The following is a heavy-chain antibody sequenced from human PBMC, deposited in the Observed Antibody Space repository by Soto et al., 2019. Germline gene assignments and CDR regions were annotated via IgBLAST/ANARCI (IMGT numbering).Heavy chain of an antibody. V-gene: IGHV4-59*08. CDR3: ARLRNQLYCSSTSCYEADYYYYYYMDV. J-gene: IGHJ6*03. Sequence: QVQLQESGPGLVKPSETLSLTCTVSGGSISSYYWSWIRQPPGQGLEWIGYIYYSGSTNYNPSLKSRVTISVDTSKNQFSLKLSSVTAADTAVYYCARLRNQLYCSSTSCYEADYYYYYYMDVWGKGTTVTVSS. CDR1: GGSISSYY. CDR2: IYYSGST. D-gene: IGHD2-2*01.